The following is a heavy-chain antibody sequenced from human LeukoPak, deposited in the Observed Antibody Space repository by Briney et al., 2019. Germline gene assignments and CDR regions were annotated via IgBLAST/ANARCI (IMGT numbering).Heavy chain of an antibody. Sequence: GASVKVSCKASGGTFSSYAISWVRQAPGQGLEWMGGILPIFDTANYAQKFQGRVTITADESTSTAYMELSSLRSEDTAVYYCARTKERVDIQDAFDIWGQGTIVTVSS. CDR2: ILPIFDTA. D-gene: IGHD3-9*01. CDR3: ARTKERVDIQDAFDI. J-gene: IGHJ3*02. V-gene: IGHV1-69*13. CDR1: GGTFSSYA.